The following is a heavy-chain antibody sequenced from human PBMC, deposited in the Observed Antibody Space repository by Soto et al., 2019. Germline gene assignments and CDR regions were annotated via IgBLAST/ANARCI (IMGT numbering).Heavy chain of an antibody. V-gene: IGHV3-11*04. J-gene: IGHJ4*02. D-gene: IGHD1-26*01. CDR1: GFTFSDYY. CDR3: ASPYFSWPATFGY. CDR2: ISSSGSTI. Sequence: PGGSMRLSCAASGFTFSDYYMSWIRQAPGKGLEWVSYISSSGSTIYYADSVKGRFTISRDNAKNSLYLQMNSLRAEDTAVYYCASPYFSWPATFGYWGQGTLVTVSS.